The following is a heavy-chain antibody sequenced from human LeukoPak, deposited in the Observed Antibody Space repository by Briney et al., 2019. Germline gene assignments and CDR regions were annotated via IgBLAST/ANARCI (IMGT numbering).Heavy chain of an antibody. D-gene: IGHD1-26*01. CDR1: GYTFTGYY. Sequence: ASVKVSCKASGYTFTGYYMHWVRQARGQGREWMGRINPNSGGTNYAQKFQGRVTMTRDTSISTAYMELSRLRSDDTAVYYCARERTVAGMVAPRRSFGFYYWGQGTLVTVSS. CDR3: ARERTVAGMVAPRRSFGFYY. V-gene: IGHV1-2*06. J-gene: IGHJ4*02. CDR2: INPNSGGT.